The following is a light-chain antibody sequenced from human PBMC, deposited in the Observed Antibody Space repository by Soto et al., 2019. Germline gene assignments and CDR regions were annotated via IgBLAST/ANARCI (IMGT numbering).Light chain of an antibody. J-gene: IGKJ4*01. CDR2: AAS. CDR3: QQLSSYPLT. V-gene: IGKV1-9*01. CDR1: QGISSY. Sequence: DIQLTQSPSFLSASVVDRVTITCRASQGISSYLVWYQQKPGKAPKLLIYAASTLQSGVPSRFSGSGSRTEFTLTISSLQPEHFATYYCQQLSSYPLTFGGGTEVEIK.